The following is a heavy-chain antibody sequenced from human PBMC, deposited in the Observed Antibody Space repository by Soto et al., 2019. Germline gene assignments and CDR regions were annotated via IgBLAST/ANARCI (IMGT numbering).Heavy chain of an antibody. D-gene: IGHD1-1*01. CDR1: GGTFSSYT. V-gene: IGHV1-69*02. CDR2: IIPILGIA. CDR3: ARGLGGKLERRDFDY. J-gene: IGHJ4*02. Sequence: SVKVSCKASGGTFSSYTISWVRQAPGQGLEWMGRIIPILGIANYAQKFQGRVTITADKSTSTAYMELSSLRSEDTAVYYCARGLGGKLERRDFDYWGQGTLVTVSS.